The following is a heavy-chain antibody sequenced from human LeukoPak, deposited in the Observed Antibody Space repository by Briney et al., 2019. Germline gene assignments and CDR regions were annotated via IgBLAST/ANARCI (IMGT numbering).Heavy chain of an antibody. D-gene: IGHD3-9*01. Sequence: PSETLSLTCTVSGGSISSGSYYWSWIWQPAGKGLEWIGRIYTSGSTNYNPSLKSRVTISVDTSKNQFSLKLSSVTAADTAVYYCARVKVNDILTGFGGAFDIWGQGTMVTVSS. CDR1: GGSISSGSYY. J-gene: IGHJ3*02. CDR2: IYTSGST. CDR3: ARVKVNDILTGFGGAFDI. V-gene: IGHV4-61*02.